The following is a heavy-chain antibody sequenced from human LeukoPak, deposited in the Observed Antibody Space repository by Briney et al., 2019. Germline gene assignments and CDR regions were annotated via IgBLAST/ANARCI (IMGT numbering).Heavy chain of an antibody. CDR1: GYTFTSYY. CDR2: INPSGGST. V-gene: IGHV1-46*01. Sequence: GAAVKVSCKASGYTFTSYYMHWVRQAPGQGLEWMGIINPSGGSTSYAQKFQGRVTMTRDTSTSTVYMELSSLRSEDTAVYYCARDLNSMIAGGYWGQGTLVTVSS. CDR3: ARDLNSMIAGGY. D-gene: IGHD3-22*01. J-gene: IGHJ4*02.